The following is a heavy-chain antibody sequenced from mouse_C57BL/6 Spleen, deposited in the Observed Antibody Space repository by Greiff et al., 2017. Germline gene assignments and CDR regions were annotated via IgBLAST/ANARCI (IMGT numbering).Heavy chain of an antibody. CDR2: IDPSDSYT. J-gene: IGHJ3*01. Sequence: VQLQQPGAELVRPGTSVKLSCKASGYTFTSYWMHWVKQRPGQGLEWIGVIDPSDSYTNYNQKFKGKATLTVDTSSSTAYMQLSSLTSEDSAVXYGARWHYCGSSRFFAYWGQGTLVTVSA. CDR1: GYTFTSYW. D-gene: IGHD1-1*01. V-gene: IGHV1-59*01. CDR3: ARWHYCGSSRFFAY.